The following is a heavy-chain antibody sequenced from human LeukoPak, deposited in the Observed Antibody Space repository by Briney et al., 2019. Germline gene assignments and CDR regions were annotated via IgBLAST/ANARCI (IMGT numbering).Heavy chain of an antibody. CDR3: ARHFRREVLIGSAFDI. J-gene: IGHJ3*02. CDR2: IYYSGST. CDR1: GGSISSYY. Sequence: SETLSLTCTVSGGSISSYYWSWIRQPPGKGLEWIGYIYYSGSTNYNPSLKSRVTTSIDTSKNQFSLKLSAVTAADTAIYYCARHFRREVLIGSAFDIWGQGTMVTVSS. V-gene: IGHV4-59*08. D-gene: IGHD1-26*01.